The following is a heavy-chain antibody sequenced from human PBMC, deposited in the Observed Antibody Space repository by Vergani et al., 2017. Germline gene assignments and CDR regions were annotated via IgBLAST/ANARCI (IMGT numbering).Heavy chain of an antibody. CDR1: GGSFSGYY. CDR3: ASATTVTTRWFDP. CDR2: INHSGST. J-gene: IGHJ5*02. V-gene: IGHV4-34*01. Sequence: QVQLQQWGAGLLKPSETLSLTCAVYGGSFSGYYWSWIRQPPGKGLEWIGEINHSGSTNYNPSLKSRVTISVDTSKNQFSLKLSSVTAADTAVYYCASATTVTTRWFDPWAREPWSPSPQ. D-gene: IGHD4-17*01.